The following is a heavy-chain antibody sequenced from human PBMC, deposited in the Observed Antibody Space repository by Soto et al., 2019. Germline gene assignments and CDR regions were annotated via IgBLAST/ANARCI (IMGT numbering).Heavy chain of an antibody. CDR1: GYNFTNYL. D-gene: IGHD3-10*01. J-gene: IGHJ4*02. Sequence: GASGKASWKASGYNFTNYLIHWGGQAPGQGLEWMGWINPFDGSRMFAQSFQGRVTMTRDTSTSTVYMEVSSLRSEDTAVYYCSRVDPGETSPFDHWGQGTLVTVSS. CDR2: INPFDGSR. V-gene: IGHV1-46*03. CDR3: SRVDPGETSPFDH.